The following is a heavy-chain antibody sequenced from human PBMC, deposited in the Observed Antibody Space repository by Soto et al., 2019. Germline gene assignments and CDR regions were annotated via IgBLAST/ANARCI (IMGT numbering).Heavy chain of an antibody. J-gene: IGHJ4*02. D-gene: IGHD2-21*01. CDR3: TSPVAGSNKSGY. V-gene: IGHV3-73*01. CDR2: IRSKSKGNAT. Sequence: GGSLSLSCAASGFTFSGSALHWVRQASGKGLEWVGRIRSKSKGNATAYGASVKGRFTISRDDSKNTAYLQMNSLKIEDTAVYYCTSPVAGSNKSGYWGQGTLVTVSS. CDR1: GFTFSGSA.